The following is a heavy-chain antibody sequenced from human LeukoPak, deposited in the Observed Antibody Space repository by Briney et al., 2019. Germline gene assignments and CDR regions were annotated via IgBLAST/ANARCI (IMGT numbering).Heavy chain of an antibody. CDR2: IHYTGGS. V-gene: IGHV4-59*01. D-gene: IGHD5-24*01. Sequence: SETLSLTCTVSGGSISPYYWSWIRQPPGRGLEWIGYIHYTGGSNYNPSLRSRVTISIDASKNQFSLRLSSVTAADTAVYYCARGGYNFDPWGQGFPVTVSS. CDR3: ARGGYNFDP. J-gene: IGHJ5*02. CDR1: GGSISPYY.